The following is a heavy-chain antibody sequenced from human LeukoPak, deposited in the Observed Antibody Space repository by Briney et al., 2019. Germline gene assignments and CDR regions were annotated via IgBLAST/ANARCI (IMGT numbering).Heavy chain of an antibody. Sequence: TLSLTCAVSGVSISSYYWSWIRQHPGKGLEWIGYLSDVGTNDYNPSLKGRVTISRDTSKNQFSLRLSSVTAADTAVYYCAGAYCGGDCYSGRAFDIWGQGTMVTVSS. CDR2: LSDVGTN. V-gene: IGHV4-59*01. J-gene: IGHJ3*02. CDR1: GVSISSYY. D-gene: IGHD2-21*02. CDR3: AGAYCGGDCYSGRAFDI.